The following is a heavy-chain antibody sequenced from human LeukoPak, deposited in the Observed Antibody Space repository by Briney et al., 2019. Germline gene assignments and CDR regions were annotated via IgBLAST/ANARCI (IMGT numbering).Heavy chain of an antibody. Sequence: PGGSLRLSCAASGFTASNNYMSWVRQAPGKGLEWVSVIYSGGSTYYADSVKGRFTISRDNSKNTLYVQMNSLRAEDTAVYYCAKAGYSYDNYFDYWGQGTLVTVSS. CDR3: AKAGYSYDNYFDY. CDR2: IYSGGST. J-gene: IGHJ4*02. V-gene: IGHV3-66*01. CDR1: GFTASNNY. D-gene: IGHD5-18*01.